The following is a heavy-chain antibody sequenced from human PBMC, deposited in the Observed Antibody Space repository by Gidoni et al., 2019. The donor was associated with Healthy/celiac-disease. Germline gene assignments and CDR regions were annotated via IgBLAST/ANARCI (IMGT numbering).Heavy chain of an antibody. J-gene: IGHJ4*02. Sequence: EVQLLESGGGLVQPGGSLRLSCAASGFTFSGYAMSWVRQAPGKGLEWVSAISGIGGSTYYADSVKGRFTISRDNSKNTLYLQMNSLRAEDTAVYYCAKSREGTAMVTHFDYWGQGTLVTVSS. CDR1: GFTFSGYA. V-gene: IGHV3-23*01. CDR2: ISGIGGST. CDR3: AKSREGTAMVTHFDY. D-gene: IGHD5-18*01.